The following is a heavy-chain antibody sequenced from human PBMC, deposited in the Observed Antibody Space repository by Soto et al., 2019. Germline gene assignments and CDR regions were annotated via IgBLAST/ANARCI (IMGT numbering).Heavy chain of an antibody. D-gene: IGHD4-17*01. Sequence: QVQLVQSGAEVKKSGSSVKVSCKASGGTFNRYAISWVRQAPGQGLEWMGGIIAMFRSANYAQKFQGRVTITADESTNTAYMERSSLRSDDTAVYYCAREGGHNYGLGRGHPFDSWGQGTRVTVSS. CDR2: IIAMFRSA. CDR3: AREGGHNYGLGRGHPFDS. CDR1: GGTFNRYA. V-gene: IGHV1-69*01. J-gene: IGHJ5*01.